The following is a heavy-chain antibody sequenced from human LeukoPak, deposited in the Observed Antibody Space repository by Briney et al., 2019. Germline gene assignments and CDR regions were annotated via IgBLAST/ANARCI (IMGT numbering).Heavy chain of an antibody. D-gene: IGHD6-19*01. CDR1: GGSISSSSYY. J-gene: IGHJ6*03. CDR3: ARREGLRCGWYYYYYYMDV. CDR2: IYYSGST. Sequence: SETLSLTCTVSGGSISSSSYYWGWIRQPPGKGLEWIGSIYYSGSTYYNPSLKSRVTISVDTSKNQFSLKLSSVTAADTAVYYCARREGLRCGWYYYYYYMDVWGKGTTVTVSS. V-gene: IGHV4-39*01.